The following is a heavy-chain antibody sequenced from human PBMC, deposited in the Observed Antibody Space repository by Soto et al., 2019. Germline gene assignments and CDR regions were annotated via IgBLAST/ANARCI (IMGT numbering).Heavy chain of an antibody. V-gene: IGHV4-31*03. CDR3: ARGGRYYGSGSYYIGATWDIYYYGMDV. D-gene: IGHD3-10*01. CDR2: IYYSGST. J-gene: IGHJ6*02. CDR1: GGSISSGGYY. Sequence: QVQLQESGPGLVKPSQTLSLTCTVSGGSISSGGYYWSWIRQHPGKGLEWIGYIYYSGSTYYNPSLKSRVTISVDTSKNQFALKLSSVTAADTAVYYCARGGRYYGSGSYYIGATWDIYYYGMDVWGQGTTVTVSS.